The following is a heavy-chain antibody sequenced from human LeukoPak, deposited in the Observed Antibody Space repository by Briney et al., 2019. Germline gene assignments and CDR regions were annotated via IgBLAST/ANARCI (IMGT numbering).Heavy chain of an antibody. J-gene: IGHJ6*02. CDR3: ARATYYYYGMDV. Sequence: GGSLRLSCAASRFNFSSYGMHWVRQAPGKGLEWVAVIWYDGSNKYYADSVKGRFTISRDNSKNTLYLQMNSLRAEDTAVYYCARATYYYYGMDVWGQGTTVTVSS. CDR1: RFNFSSYG. CDR2: IWYDGSNK. V-gene: IGHV3-33*08.